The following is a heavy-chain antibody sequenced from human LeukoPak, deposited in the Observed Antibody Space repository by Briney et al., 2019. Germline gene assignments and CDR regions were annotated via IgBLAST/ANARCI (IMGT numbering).Heavy chain of an antibody. Sequence: SETLSLTCAVYGGSFSGYYWSWIRQPPGKGLEWIGEINHSGSTNYNPSLKSRVTISVDTSKNQFSPKLSSVTAADTAVYYCARGQSSGIAVAGLDYWGQGTLVTVSS. V-gene: IGHV4-34*01. J-gene: IGHJ4*02. CDR1: GGSFSGYY. CDR2: INHSGST. CDR3: ARGQSSGIAVAGLDY. D-gene: IGHD6-19*01.